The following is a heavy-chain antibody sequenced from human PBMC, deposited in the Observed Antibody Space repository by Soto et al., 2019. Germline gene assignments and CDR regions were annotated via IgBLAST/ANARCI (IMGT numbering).Heavy chain of an antibody. V-gene: IGHV1-18*04. J-gene: IGHJ3*02. CDR1: AYTFTSYH. Sequence: QAQLEQSGPEVKRPGASLKVSCKASAYTFTSYHISWVRQAPGQGLEWIGWINAFDDDTNYSQKFQDRVTMTAQRSTDTAYLDLRSLGSDDTAIYYCARNLYGRAFDIWGQGTMVTVSS. CDR3: ARNLYGRAFDI. D-gene: IGHD2-8*01. CDR2: INAFDDDT.